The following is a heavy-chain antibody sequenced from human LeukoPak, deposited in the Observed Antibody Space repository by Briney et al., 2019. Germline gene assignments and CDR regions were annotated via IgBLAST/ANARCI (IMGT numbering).Heavy chain of an antibody. CDR2: ISSTSYYI. J-gene: IGHJ3*02. D-gene: IGHD2-8*01. Sequence: GGSLRLSCAASGFTFSSYTMNWVRQAPGKGLEWVSSISSTSYYIHDADSLKGRVTISRDNAKNSLYLQMNSLRAEDTAVYYCARGGLGYCANGVCYNDPFDIWGQGTVVTVSS. V-gene: IGHV3-21*01. CDR3: ARGGLGYCANGVCYNDPFDI. CDR1: GFTFSSYT.